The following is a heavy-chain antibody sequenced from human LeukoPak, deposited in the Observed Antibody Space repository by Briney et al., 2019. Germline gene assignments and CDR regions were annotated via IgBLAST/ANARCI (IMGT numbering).Heavy chain of an antibody. CDR2: ISGSGSTI. D-gene: IGHD5-18*01. V-gene: IGHV3-48*03. CDR1: GFTFSAYE. CDR3: ARIRTGEDTAMVV. Sequence: PGGSLRLSYAASGFTFSAYEMNWVRQAPGKGLEWVSYISGSGSTIYYADSVKGRFTISRDNAKNSLYLQMNSLRAKDTAVYYCARIRTGEDTAMVVWGQGTLVTVSS. J-gene: IGHJ4*02.